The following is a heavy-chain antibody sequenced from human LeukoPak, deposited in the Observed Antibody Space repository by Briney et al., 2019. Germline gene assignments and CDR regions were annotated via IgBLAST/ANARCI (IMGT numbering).Heavy chain of an antibody. D-gene: IGHD1-26*01. CDR3: AKSVSPGGYVGSLYFFDD. J-gene: IGHJ4*02. CDR1: EFTFSNYA. V-gene: IGHV3-30-3*02. Sequence: GGSLRLSCADSEFTFSNYALHWVRQAPGKGLQWVAVISYDGNTIHYADSVKGRFIISRDNSKNTVSLQMNSLRAEDTAIYYCAKSVSPGGYVGSLYFFDDWGQGTLVTVSS. CDR2: ISYDGNTI.